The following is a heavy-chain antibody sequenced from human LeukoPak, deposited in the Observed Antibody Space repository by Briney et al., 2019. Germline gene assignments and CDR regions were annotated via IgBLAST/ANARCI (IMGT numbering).Heavy chain of an antibody. CDR1: GASISSYY. J-gene: IGHJ4*02. V-gene: IGHV4-4*07. CDR2: IYVTGST. D-gene: IGHD3-10*01. CDR3: ARHRGYGSGSYYNFPTDY. Sequence: SETLSLTCTVSGASISSYYWSWIRQPAGKALEWIGRIYVTGSTTYNPSLESRVTMSLDTSKNHFSLKLRSVTAADTAVYYCARHRGYGSGSYYNFPTDYWGQGTLVTVSS.